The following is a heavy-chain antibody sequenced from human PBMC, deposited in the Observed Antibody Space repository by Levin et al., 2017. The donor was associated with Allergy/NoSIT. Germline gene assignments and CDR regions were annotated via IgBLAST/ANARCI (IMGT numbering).Heavy chain of an antibody. J-gene: IGHJ4*02. Sequence: GESLKISCVASGFTFTSFTMSWVRQAPGKGLEWVSSISAGGSDTSYADSVRGRFTISRSNSKNTLFLQMNSLRAEDTAVYYCAFSTGFDHWGQGTLVTVSS. CDR3: AFSTGFDH. CDR2: ISAGGSDT. D-gene: IGHD1-1*01. V-gene: IGHV3-23*01. CDR1: GFTFTSFT.